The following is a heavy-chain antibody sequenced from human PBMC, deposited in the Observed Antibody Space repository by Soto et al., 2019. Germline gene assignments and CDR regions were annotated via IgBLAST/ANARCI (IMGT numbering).Heavy chain of an antibody. J-gene: IGHJ4*02. D-gene: IGHD6-19*01. V-gene: IGHV4-39*01. CDR3: ARHRIAVAGPLDY. CDR2: IYYDGSV. CDR1: GGAIRNSIYY. Sequence: SETLSLTCTVSGGAIRNSIYYWGWIRQPPGKGLEWIGTIYYDGSVAYSPSLKSRVTLSVDTSRNHFSVKINSVTAADTAVYFCARHRIAVAGPLDYWGQGTLVTVS.